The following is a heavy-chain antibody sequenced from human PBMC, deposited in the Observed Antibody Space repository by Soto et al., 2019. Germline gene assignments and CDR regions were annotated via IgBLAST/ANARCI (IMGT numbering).Heavy chain of an antibody. J-gene: IGHJ4*02. D-gene: IGHD3-10*01. CDR1: GFTFNNYA. CDR3: AKGRGGSGSLTPRVDF. V-gene: IGHV3-23*01. Sequence: EVQLLESGGGLVQPGGSLRLSCAASGFTFNNYAMTWVRQAPGKELEWVSAISGGGDTTSYADSVKGRFTVSRDGSKNTLYLQMSSRRAEDTALYYCAKGRGGSGSLTPRVDFWGQGTLVTVSS. CDR2: ISGGGDTT.